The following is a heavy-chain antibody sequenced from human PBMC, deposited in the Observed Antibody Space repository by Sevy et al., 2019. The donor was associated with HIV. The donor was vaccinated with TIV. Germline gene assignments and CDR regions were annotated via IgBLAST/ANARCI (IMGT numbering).Heavy chain of an antibody. CDR2: IWYDGRTQ. V-gene: IGHV3-33*01. CDR1: GFTIRRFS. Sequence: GGSLRLSCSASGFTIRRFSMHWVRQAPGKGLEWVAAIWYDGRTQQYADSVKGRFTISRDNSKNMLNLEMNSLRAEDTALYFCARDSARVIVPTAGFDSWGQGTVVTVSS. D-gene: IGHD1-1*01. CDR3: ARDSARVIVPTAGFDS. J-gene: IGHJ5*01.